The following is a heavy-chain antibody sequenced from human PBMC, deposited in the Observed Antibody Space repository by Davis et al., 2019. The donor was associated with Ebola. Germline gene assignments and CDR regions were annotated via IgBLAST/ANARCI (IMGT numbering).Heavy chain of an antibody. CDR1: GFTFSGSA. Sequence: GESLKISCAASGFTFSGSAMHWVRQAPGKGLEWVSYISSSGSTIYYADSVKGRFTISRDNAKNSLYLQMNSLRAEDTAVYYCARVVTTVTTGWFDPWGQGTLVTVSS. D-gene: IGHD4-17*01. J-gene: IGHJ5*02. CDR2: ISSSGSTI. V-gene: IGHV3-48*03. CDR3: ARVVTTVTTGWFDP.